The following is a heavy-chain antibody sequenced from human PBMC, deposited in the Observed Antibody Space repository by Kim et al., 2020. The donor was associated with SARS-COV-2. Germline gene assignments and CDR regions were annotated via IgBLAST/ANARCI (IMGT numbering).Heavy chain of an antibody. CDR2: IYTSGGT. Sequence: GGSLRLSCAASGFSVSRNYMTWVRQAPGKGLEWVSVIYTSGGTYYADSVKGRFTISRDNSKNTLYLQMNGLRAEDTAVYSCARGGPNWNYARLDYWGQGTLVTVSS. J-gene: IGHJ4*02. V-gene: IGHV3-66*01. CDR3: ARGGPNWNYARLDY. D-gene: IGHD1-7*01. CDR1: GFSVSRNY.